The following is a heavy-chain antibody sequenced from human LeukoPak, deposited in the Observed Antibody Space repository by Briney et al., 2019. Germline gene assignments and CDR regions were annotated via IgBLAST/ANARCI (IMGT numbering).Heavy chain of an antibody. V-gene: IGHV3-23*01. J-gene: IGHJ4*02. CDR3: AKRRGQSGVTDFDY. CDR2: TNGDDSNT. D-gene: IGHD3-3*01. CDR1: GFTFSNYG. Sequence: GGSLRLSCAASGFTFSNYGMSWVRQAPGEGLDWVASTNGDDSNTYYSDSVKGRFTISRDNFKDTLYLQMNSLKAEDTAVYYCAKRRGQSGVTDFDYWGQGTLVTVSS.